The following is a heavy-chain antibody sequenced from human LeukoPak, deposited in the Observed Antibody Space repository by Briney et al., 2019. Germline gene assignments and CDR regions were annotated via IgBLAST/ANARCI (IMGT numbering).Heavy chain of an antibody. D-gene: IGHD2-15*01. Sequence: SVTVSCKASGFTFSSSVIQWVRQARGQRPEWIGWIVVGSDTTVYAQKFQEKVTIARDMSTSATYMEVRSLKSEDSAVYYCAADFGDYYLLLWGQGTMVTVSS. J-gene: IGHJ3*01. V-gene: IGHV1-58*02. CDR3: AADFGDYYLLL. CDR1: GFTFSSSV. CDR2: IVVGSDTT.